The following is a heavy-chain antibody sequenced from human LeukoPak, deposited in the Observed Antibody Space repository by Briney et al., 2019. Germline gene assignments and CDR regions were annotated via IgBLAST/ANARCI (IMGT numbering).Heavy chain of an antibody. J-gene: IGHJ3*02. Sequence: GGSLRLSCAAFGVIFSSYSMNWDRQAPGKGLDWVSSISSSSSYIYYADSVKGRFTISRDNAKNSLYLQMNSLRAEDTAVYYCASCIERTGAFAIWGQGTMVTVSS. CDR1: GVIFSSYS. CDR2: ISSSSSYI. D-gene: IGHD1-14*01. CDR3: ASCIERTGAFAI. V-gene: IGHV3-21*01.